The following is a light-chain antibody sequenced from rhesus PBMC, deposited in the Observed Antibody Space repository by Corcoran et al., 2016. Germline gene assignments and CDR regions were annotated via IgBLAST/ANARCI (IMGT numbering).Light chain of an antibody. CDR1: QSVSSD. J-gene: IGKJ4*01. V-gene: IGKV3-42*03. CDR3: QQYSNWPLT. Sequence: EIVLTQSPATLSLSSGERATLSCRASQSVSSDLAWSQQKPGQAPSLLLVGASTRATGVPDRFSGSGAWTDVRLTISSLEPEDCAVYYCQQYSNWPLTFGGGTKVEIK. CDR2: GAS.